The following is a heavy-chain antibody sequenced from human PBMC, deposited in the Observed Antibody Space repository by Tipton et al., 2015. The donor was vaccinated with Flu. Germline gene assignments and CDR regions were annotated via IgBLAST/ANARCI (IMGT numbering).Heavy chain of an antibody. CDR2: IYYSGST. CDR3: ACIAVAGTIGY. V-gene: IGHV4-59*01. J-gene: IGHJ4*02. CDR1: GFTFSSYA. D-gene: IGHD6-19*01. Sequence: QVQLVQSGGGLVQPGGSLRLSCAASGFTFSSYAMSWVRQAPGKGLEWIGYIYYSGSTNYNPSLKSRVTISVDTSKNQFSLKLSSVTAADTAVYYCACIAVAGTIGYWGQGTLVTVSS.